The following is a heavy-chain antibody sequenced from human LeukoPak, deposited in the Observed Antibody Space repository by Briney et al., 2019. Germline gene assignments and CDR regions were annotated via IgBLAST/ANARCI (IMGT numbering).Heavy chain of an antibody. V-gene: IGHV3-23*01. CDR3: AKDGHIVVVVAATWGYFDY. D-gene: IGHD2-15*01. J-gene: IGHJ4*02. Sequence: GGSLRLSCAASGFTFSSYAMSWVRQAPGKGLEWVSAISGSGGSTYYADSVKGRFTISRDNSKNTLYLQMNSLRAEDTAVYYCAKDGHIVVVVAATWGYFDYWGQGTLVIVSS. CDR2: ISGSGGST. CDR1: GFTFSSYA.